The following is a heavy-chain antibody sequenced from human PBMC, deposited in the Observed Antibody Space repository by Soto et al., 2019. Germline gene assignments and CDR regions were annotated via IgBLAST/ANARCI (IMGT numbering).Heavy chain of an antibody. V-gene: IGHV1-18*01. Sequence: QVQLVQSGAEVKKPGASVKVSCKASGYTFTSYGISGVRQAPGQGLEWMGWISAYNGNTNYAQKLKGRVTMTTDTSTSTACMELRSLRSDDTAVYYCATSTATVTTFDYWGQGTLVTVST. CDR2: ISAYNGNT. CDR1: GYTFTSYG. J-gene: IGHJ4*02. CDR3: ATSTATVTTFDY. D-gene: IGHD4-17*01.